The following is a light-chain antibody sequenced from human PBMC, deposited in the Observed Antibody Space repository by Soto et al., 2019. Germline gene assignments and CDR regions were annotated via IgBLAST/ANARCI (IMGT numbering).Light chain of an antibody. Sequence: QSALTQPASVSGPPGQSITISCTGTSSDVGGYDYVSWYQQHPGKAPKLMIYDVTNRPSGVSNRFSGSKSGNTASLTISGLQAEDEADYYCISYASINTYVFGTGTKLTVL. CDR2: DVT. CDR3: ISYASINTYV. CDR1: SSDVGGYDY. V-gene: IGLV2-14*01. J-gene: IGLJ1*01.